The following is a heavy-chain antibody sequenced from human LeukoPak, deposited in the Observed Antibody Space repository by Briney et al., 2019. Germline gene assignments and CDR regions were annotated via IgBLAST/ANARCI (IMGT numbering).Heavy chain of an antibody. CDR2: INSDGSST. CDR1: GGSFSGYY. CDR3: ARSGLGRPSI. V-gene: IGHV3-74*01. J-gene: IGHJ4*02. Sequence: PSETLSLTCAVYGGSFSGYYWSWVRQAPGKGLVWVSRINSDGSSTSYADSVKGRFTISRDNAKNTLYLQMNSLRVEDTAVYYCARSGLGRPSIWGQGTLVTVSS. D-gene: IGHD2-21*01.